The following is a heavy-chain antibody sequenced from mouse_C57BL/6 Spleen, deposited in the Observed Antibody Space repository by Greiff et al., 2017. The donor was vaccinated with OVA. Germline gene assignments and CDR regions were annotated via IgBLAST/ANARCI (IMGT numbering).Heavy chain of an antibody. CDR3: ARDYYSNVYAMDY. CDR2: INPSSGYT. D-gene: IGHD2-5*01. CDR1: GYTFTSYT. J-gene: IGHJ4*01. Sequence: VQLQQSGAELARPGASVKMSCKASGYTFTSYTMHWVKQRPGQGLEWIGYINPSSGYTKYNQKFKDKATLTADKSSSTAYMQLSSLTSEDSAVYYCARDYYSNVYAMDYWGQGTSVTVSS. V-gene: IGHV1-4*01.